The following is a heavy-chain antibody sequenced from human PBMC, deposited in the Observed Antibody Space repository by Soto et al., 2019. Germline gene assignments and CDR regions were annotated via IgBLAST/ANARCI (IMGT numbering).Heavy chain of an antibody. CDR1: GGSFSGYY. CDR2: INHSGST. CDR3: ARILTAETYSSGWLDY. D-gene: IGHD6-19*01. Sequence: SETLSLTCAVYGGSFSGYYWSWIRQPPGKGLEWIGEINHSGSTNYNPSLKSRVTISVDTSKNQFSLKLSSVTAADTAVYYCARILTAETYSSGWLDYWGQGTLVTVSS. V-gene: IGHV4-34*01. J-gene: IGHJ4*02.